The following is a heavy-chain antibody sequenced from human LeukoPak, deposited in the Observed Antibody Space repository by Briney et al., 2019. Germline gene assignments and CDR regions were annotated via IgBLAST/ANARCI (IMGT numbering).Heavy chain of an antibody. V-gene: IGHV3-7*03. Sequence: PGGSLRLSCAASGFTFSSYWMSWVRQAPGKGLEWVANIKQDGSEKYYVDSVKGRFTISRDNAKNSLYLQMNSLRAEDMALYYCAKAGYYYDSSGYPKEGDAFDIWGQGTMVTVSS. D-gene: IGHD3-22*01. CDR3: AKAGYYYDSSGYPKEGDAFDI. J-gene: IGHJ3*02. CDR2: IKQDGSEK. CDR1: GFTFSSYW.